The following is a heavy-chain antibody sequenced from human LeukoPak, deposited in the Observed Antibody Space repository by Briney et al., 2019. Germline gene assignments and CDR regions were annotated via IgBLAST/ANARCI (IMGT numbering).Heavy chain of an antibody. V-gene: IGHV1-69*04. CDR2: IIPIFGIA. J-gene: IGHJ2*01. CDR3: ARSRHYYDSSGSWYFDL. D-gene: IGHD3-22*01. Sequence: GASVKVSCKASGGTFSSYAISWVRQAPGQGLEWMGRIIPIFGIANYAQKFQGRVTITADKSTGTAYMELSSLRSEDTAVYYCARSRHYYDSSGSWYFDLWGRGTLVTVSS. CDR1: GGTFSSYA.